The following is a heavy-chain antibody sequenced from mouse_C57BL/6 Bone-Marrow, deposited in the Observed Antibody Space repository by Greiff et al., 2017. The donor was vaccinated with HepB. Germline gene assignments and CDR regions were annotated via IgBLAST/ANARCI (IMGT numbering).Heavy chain of an antibody. V-gene: IGHV1-81*01. Sequence: VQLQQSGAELVKPGASVKLSCKASGYTFTSYGISWVKQRTGQGLEWIGEIYPRSGNTYYNEKFKGKATLTADKSSSTAYMELRSLTSEDSAVYFCARYYYGSSYTYYAMDYWGQGTSVTVSS. CDR3: ARYYYGSSYTYYAMDY. CDR2: IYPRSGNT. D-gene: IGHD1-1*01. J-gene: IGHJ4*01. CDR1: GYTFTSYG.